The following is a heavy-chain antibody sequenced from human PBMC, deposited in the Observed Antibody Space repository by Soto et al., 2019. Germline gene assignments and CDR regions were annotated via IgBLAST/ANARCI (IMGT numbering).Heavy chain of an antibody. CDR1: GYTFTSYG. V-gene: IGHV1-18*01. CDR3: ARDVPRGSRSGRGIDP. CDR2: ISAYNGNT. Sequence: QVQLVQSGAEVKKPGASVKVSCKASGYTFTSYGISWVRQAPGQGLEWMGGISAYNGNTNYAKKRQGKATMTTKTSPRTPYRALRSLRTDDTAVEYCARDVPRGSRSGRGIDPWGQGKLVTASS. J-gene: IGHJ5*02. D-gene: IGHD2-15*01.